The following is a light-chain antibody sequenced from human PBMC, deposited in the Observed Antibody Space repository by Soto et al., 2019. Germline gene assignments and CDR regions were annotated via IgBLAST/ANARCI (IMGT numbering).Light chain of an antibody. V-gene: IGLV1-44*01. Sequence: QSVLTQPPSASGTPGQRVTISCSGSSSNIGSNTVNWYQQLPGTAPKLLIYTINQRPSGVPDRFSGSRSGTSASLAISGLQSEDEAHYYCAAWDDSLNGVVFGGG. CDR2: TIN. CDR1: SSNIGSNT. CDR3: AAWDDSLNGVV. J-gene: IGLJ3*02.